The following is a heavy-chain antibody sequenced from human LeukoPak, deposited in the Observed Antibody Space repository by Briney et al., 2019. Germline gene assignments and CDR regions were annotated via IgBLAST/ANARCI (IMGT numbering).Heavy chain of an antibody. J-gene: IGHJ4*02. V-gene: IGHV3-7*01. CDR3: AKDGDDCIDY. CDR2: INQDSSEK. CDR1: GFTLSRYW. D-gene: IGHD2-21*01. Sequence: GGSLRLSCAASGFTLSRYWMSWVRQAPGKGLEWVANINQDSSEKYYVDSVKGRFTISRDNAKNSVYLQMNRLRAEDTAVYYCAKDGDDCIDYWGPGTLVTVSS.